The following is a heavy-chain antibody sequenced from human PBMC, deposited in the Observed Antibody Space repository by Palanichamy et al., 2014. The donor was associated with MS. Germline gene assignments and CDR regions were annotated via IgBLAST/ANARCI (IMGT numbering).Heavy chain of an antibody. CDR3: AGNYDN. Sequence: QLQLQESGPGLVRPSKTLSLSCSVSGVSIITSDYFWTWIRQPPGKGLEWIGTIYFSGNAYYNPALKSRATISVDASKNHFSLSLDSVTASDSGFYYCAGNYDNWGQGTLVTVSS. D-gene: IGHD5-24*01. CDR2: IYFSGNA. J-gene: IGHJ4*02. V-gene: IGHV4-39*01. CDR1: GVSIITSDYF.